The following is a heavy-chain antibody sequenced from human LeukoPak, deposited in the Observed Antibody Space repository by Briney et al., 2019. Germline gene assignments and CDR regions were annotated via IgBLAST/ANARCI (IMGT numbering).Heavy chain of an antibody. D-gene: IGHD3-3*01. CDR1: GHTFSSYA. V-gene: IGHV3-23*01. CDR3: AKDPTWSGYFRFDY. J-gene: IGHJ4*02. CDR2: ISGSGGST. Sequence: GGSLRLSCAASGHTFSSYAMSWVRQAPGKGLEWVSGISGSGGSTYYADSVKGRFTISRDNSKNTLDLQMNSLRAEDTAVYYCAKDPTWSGYFRFDYWGQGTLATVSS.